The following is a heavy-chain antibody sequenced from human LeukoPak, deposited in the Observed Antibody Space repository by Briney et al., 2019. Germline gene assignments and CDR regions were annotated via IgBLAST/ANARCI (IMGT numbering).Heavy chain of an antibody. Sequence: TGGSLRLSCAASGLTFSDHAMSWVRQAPAKGLEWVSSINGNGGGSYYIDSVKGRFTVSRDNSENALYLQMNSLRAEDTALYHCARNNGMDVWGQGTTVIVSS. V-gene: IGHV3-23*01. J-gene: IGHJ6*02. CDR2: INGNGGGS. CDR1: GLTFSDHA. CDR3: ARNNGMDV.